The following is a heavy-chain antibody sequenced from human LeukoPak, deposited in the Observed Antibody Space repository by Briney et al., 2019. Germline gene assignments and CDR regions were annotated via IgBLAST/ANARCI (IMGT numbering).Heavy chain of an antibody. CDR3: AKGRFLEWLSLDY. CDR1: GFTFSSYW. J-gene: IGHJ4*02. Sequence: GGSLRLSCAASGFTFSSYWMSWVRQAPGKGLEWVANIKQDGSEKYYVDSVKGRFTISRDNSKNTLYLQMNSLRAEDTAVYYCAKGRFLEWLSLDYWGQGTLVTVSS. V-gene: IGHV3-7*01. D-gene: IGHD3-3*01. CDR2: IKQDGSEK.